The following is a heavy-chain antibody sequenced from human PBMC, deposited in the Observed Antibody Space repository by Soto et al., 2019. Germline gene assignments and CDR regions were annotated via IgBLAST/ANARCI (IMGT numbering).Heavy chain of an antibody. CDR1: GFTLGDHY. D-gene: IGHD3-10*02. CDR2: SSNSGTFT. V-gene: IGHV3-11*03. Sequence: GGSRIHCSGAAGFTLGDHYMSWIRPAPGKGLEWVSFSSNSGTFTKYADSVKGRFTISRDNAKNSLYLQINSLRGEDTAIYFCARSGDNYNVLDYWGPGTPVNVSS. CDR3: ARSGDNYNVLDY. J-gene: IGHJ4*02.